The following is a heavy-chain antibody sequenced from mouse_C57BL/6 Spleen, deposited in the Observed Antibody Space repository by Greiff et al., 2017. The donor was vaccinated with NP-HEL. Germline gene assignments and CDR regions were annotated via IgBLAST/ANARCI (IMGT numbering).Heavy chain of an antibody. Sequence: EVMLVESGGGLVQPGGSLKLSCAASGFTFSDYYMYWVRQTPEKRLEWVAYISNGGGSTYYPDTVKGRFTISRDNAKNTLYLQMSRLKSEDTAMYYCARIYSSYWYFDVWGTGTTVTVSS. CDR2: ISNGGGST. CDR1: GFTFSDYY. CDR3: ARIYSSYWYFDV. V-gene: IGHV5-12*01. D-gene: IGHD2-12*01. J-gene: IGHJ1*03.